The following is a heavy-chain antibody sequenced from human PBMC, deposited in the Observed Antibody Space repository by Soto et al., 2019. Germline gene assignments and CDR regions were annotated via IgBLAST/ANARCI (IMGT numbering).Heavy chain of an antibody. V-gene: IGHV3-23*01. Sequence: GGSLRXXXAXXGFXFSSXAXXWVXQXXXKGXEWXXXXSGSGGSQYYADSVKGRFTISRDNSKNTLYLQMNSLRAEDTAVYYCAKGXRRSYGXPSHYGMDVWGQGTTVTVSS. CDR2: XSGSGGSQ. J-gene: IGHJ6*02. D-gene: IGHD5-18*01. CDR3: AKGXRRSYGXPSHYGMDV. CDR1: GFXFSSXA.